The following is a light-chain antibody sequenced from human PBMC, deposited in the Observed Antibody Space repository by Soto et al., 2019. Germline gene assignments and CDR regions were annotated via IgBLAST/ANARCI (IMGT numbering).Light chain of an antibody. CDR3: QQSFSIPFT. V-gene: IGKV1-39*01. CDR1: QTIGKY. CDR2: DAS. Sequence: DIQMTQSPSSLSATVVDRVTITGLASQTIGKYLNWYQQQPGKVPKLLIYDASYLQSGVPSRFSGSESGTDFTLNISDLRPEDFATYYCQQSFSIPFTFGPGTKVDIK. J-gene: IGKJ3*01.